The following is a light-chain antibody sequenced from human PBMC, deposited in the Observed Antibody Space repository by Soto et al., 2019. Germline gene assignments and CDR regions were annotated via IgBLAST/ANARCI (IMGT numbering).Light chain of an antibody. J-gene: IGKJ1*01. CDR3: LQYHNLWA. CDR1: QSVSSN. CDR2: GAF. Sequence: EIVMTQSPATLSVSPGGRATLSCRASQSVSSNLAWYQQKPGQAPSLLIYGAFTRATGIPARFSGTGSGTEFTLTISSLQSEDFTVYSCLQYHNLWAFGQGTKVDIK. V-gene: IGKV3-15*01.